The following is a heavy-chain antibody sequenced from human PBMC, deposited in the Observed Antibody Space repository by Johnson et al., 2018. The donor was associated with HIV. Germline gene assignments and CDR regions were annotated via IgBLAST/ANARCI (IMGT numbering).Heavy chain of an antibody. CDR3: ARRSTESDAFDV. V-gene: IGHV3-74*01. CDR2: INSDGSST. J-gene: IGHJ3*01. CDR1: GFTFSTNW. D-gene: IGHD2-2*01. Sequence: VQLVESGGDLVQPGGSLRLSCVGSGFTFSTNWMHWVRQAPGKGLVWVSRINSDGSSTSYADSVKGRFTASRDTDNNSFYLQINTLRAGDTGIYYCARRSTESDAFDVWGQGTMVTVSS.